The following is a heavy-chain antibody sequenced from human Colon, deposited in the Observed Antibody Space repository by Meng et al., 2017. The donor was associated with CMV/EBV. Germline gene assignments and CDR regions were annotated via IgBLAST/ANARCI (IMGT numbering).Heavy chain of an antibody. CDR2: ASGSGVNT. Sequence: GGSLRLSCAASGFTFNNYAMSWVRQAPGMGLEWVSSASGSGVNTFYADSVKGRFTISRENSKNTLYLQMHSLRVEDTAIYYCTKGREYSDFWSGQDFWGQGTLVTVSS. V-gene: IGHV3-23*01. J-gene: IGHJ4*02. CDR3: TKGREYSDFWSGQDF. D-gene: IGHD3-3*01. CDR1: GFTFNNYA.